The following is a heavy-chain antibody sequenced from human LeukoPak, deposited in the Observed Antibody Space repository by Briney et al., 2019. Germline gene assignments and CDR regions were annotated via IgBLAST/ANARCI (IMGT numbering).Heavy chain of an antibody. V-gene: IGHV3-53*01. D-gene: IGHD3-22*01. Sequence: PGGSLRLSCAASGFTVSSNYMSWVRQAPGKGLEWVSIIYSGGSTFYADSVKGRFTISRDNSRNTLYLQMNNLRAEDTAVYYCAKGKKGSAITMIVVVRNAEYFQHWGQGTLVTVSS. CDR2: IYSGGST. J-gene: IGHJ1*01. CDR1: GFTVSSNY. CDR3: AKGKKGSAITMIVVVRNAEYFQH.